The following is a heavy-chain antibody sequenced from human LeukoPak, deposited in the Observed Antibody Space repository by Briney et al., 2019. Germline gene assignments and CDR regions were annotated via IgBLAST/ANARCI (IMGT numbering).Heavy chain of an antibody. J-gene: IGHJ4*02. CDR1: GFTVSSNY. Sequence: GGSLRLSCAASGFTVSSNYMSWVRQAPGKGLEWVSYINSSGSTIYYADSVKGRFTISRDNAKNSLYLQMNSLRAEDTAVYYCARARRYSSSWSRAYYFDYWGQGTLVTVSS. D-gene: IGHD6-13*01. CDR2: INSSGSTI. V-gene: IGHV3-11*01. CDR3: ARARRYSSSWSRAYYFDY.